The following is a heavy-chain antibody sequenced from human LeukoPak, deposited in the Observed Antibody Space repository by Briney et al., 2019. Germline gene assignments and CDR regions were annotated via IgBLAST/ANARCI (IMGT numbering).Heavy chain of an antibody. CDR2: ISSSSSYI. CDR1: GFTFSSYS. V-gene: IGHV3-21*04. CDR3: AKEWEGHFDY. D-gene: IGHD1-26*01. Sequence: GGSLRLSCAASGFTFSSYSMNWVRQAPGKGLEWVSSISSSSSYIYYADSVKGRFTISGDNSKNTLYLQMNSLRAEDTAVYYCAKEWEGHFDYWGQGTLVTVSS. J-gene: IGHJ4*02.